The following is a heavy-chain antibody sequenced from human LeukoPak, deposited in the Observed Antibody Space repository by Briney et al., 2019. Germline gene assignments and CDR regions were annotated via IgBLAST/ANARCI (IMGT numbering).Heavy chain of an antibody. V-gene: IGHV1-69*05. Sequence: SVKVSCKASGGTFSSYAISWVRQAPGQGLEWMGGIIPIFGTANYAQKFQGRVTITTDESTSTAYMELSSLRSEGTAVYYCASSRDGYNFNYWGQGTLVTVSS. CDR1: GGTFSSYA. CDR2: IIPIFGTA. J-gene: IGHJ4*02. D-gene: IGHD5-24*01. CDR3: ASSRDGYNFNY.